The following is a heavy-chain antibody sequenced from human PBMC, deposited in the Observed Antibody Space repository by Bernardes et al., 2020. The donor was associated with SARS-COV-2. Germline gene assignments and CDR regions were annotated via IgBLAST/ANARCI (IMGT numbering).Heavy chain of an antibody. CDR2: INPISGGT. CDR3: ARDRPIIPDFYGGYIDLVDY. CDR1: GYTFTAYY. D-gene: IGHD5-12*01. J-gene: IGHJ4*02. V-gene: IGHV1-2*02. Sequence: ASVKVSCETSGYTFTAYYIHWVRQAPGQGLEWMGWINPISGGTKYAQKFQGRVTMTSDTSITTAYMELKRLRSDDTAVYYCARDRPIIPDFYGGYIDLVDYWGQGTLVTVSS.